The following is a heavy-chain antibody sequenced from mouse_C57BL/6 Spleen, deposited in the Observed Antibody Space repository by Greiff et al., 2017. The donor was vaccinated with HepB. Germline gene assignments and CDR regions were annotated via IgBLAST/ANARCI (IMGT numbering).Heavy chain of an antibody. CDR3: ARRYGSYRAMDY. J-gene: IGHJ4*01. CDR1: GYTFTSYW. CDR2: IDPSDSYT. D-gene: IGHD1-1*01. V-gene: IGHV1-69*01. Sequence: VQLQQSGAELVMPGASVKLSCKASGYTFTSYWMHWVKQRPGQGLEWIGEIDPSDSYTNYNQKFKGKSTLTVDKSSSTAYMQLSSLTSADSAVYYCARRYGSYRAMDYWGQGTSVTVSS.